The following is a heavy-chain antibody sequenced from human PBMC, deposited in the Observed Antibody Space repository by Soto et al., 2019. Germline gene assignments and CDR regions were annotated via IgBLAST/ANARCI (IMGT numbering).Heavy chain of an antibody. J-gene: IGHJ6*01. V-gene: IGHV1-69*13. Sequence: SVKVSCKASGGTFSSYAISWVRQAPGQGLEWMGGIIPIFGTANYAQKFQGRVTITADESTSTAYMELSSLRSEDTAVYYCARDSYYDSSGPQYYYGMDVWGQGTTVTVSS. CDR2: IIPIFGTA. CDR3: ARDSYYDSSGPQYYYGMDV. D-gene: IGHD3-22*01. CDR1: GGTFSSYA.